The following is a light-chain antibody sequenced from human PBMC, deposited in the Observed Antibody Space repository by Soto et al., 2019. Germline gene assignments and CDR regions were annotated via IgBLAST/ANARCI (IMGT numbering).Light chain of an antibody. CDR1: QSVSSY. J-gene: IGKJ5*01. CDR2: DAS. CDR3: QQRSNWPPGGP. V-gene: IGKV3-11*01. Sequence: EIVLTQYPATLSLSPGERATVSCRSSQSVSSYLAWYQQKPGQAPRLLIYDASNRATGIPARFSGSGSGTDFTLTISSLEPEDFAVYYCQQRSNWPPGGPFGQGTRLEIK.